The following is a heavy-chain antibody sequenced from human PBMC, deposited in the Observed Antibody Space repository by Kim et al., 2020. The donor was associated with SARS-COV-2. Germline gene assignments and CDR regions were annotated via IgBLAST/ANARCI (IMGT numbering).Heavy chain of an antibody. V-gene: IGHV1-18*04. CDR2: ISAYNGNT. Sequence: ASVKVSCKASGYTFTSYGISWVRQAPGQGLEWMGWISAYNGNTNYAQKLQGRVTMTTDTSTSTAYMELRSLRSDDTAVYYCARDWITMVRGVIISEYYYYYYGMDVWGQGTTVTVSS. CDR1: GYTFTSYG. CDR3: ARDWITMVRGVIISEYYYYYYGMDV. J-gene: IGHJ6*02. D-gene: IGHD3-10*01.